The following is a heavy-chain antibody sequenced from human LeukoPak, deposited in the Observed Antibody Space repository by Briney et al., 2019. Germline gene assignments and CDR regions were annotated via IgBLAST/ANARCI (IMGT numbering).Heavy chain of an antibody. Sequence: PGGSLRLSCAASGFTFSSYAMHWVRQAPVKGLEYVSAISSNGGRTYYANSVKGRFTISRDNSKNTLYLQMGSLRAEDMAVYYCAKEGVEWLRGSMDVWGQGTTVTVSS. J-gene: IGHJ6*02. CDR2: ISSNGGRT. CDR1: GFTFSSYA. D-gene: IGHD5-12*01. V-gene: IGHV3-64*01. CDR3: AKEGVEWLRGSMDV.